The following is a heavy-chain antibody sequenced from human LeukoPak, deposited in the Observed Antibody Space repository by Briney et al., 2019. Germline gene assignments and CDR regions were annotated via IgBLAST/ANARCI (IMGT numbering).Heavy chain of an antibody. J-gene: IGHJ5*02. D-gene: IGHD3-3*01. CDR3: ARGATIFGVVITWFDP. CDR2: IYYSGST. CDR1: GGSISSSSYY. V-gene: IGHV4-39*01. Sequence: SETLPLTCTVSGGSISSSSYYWGWIRQPPGKGLEWIGSIYYSGSTYYNPSLKSRVTISVDTSKNQFSLKLSSVTAADTAVYYCARGATIFGVVITWFDPWGQGTLVTVSS.